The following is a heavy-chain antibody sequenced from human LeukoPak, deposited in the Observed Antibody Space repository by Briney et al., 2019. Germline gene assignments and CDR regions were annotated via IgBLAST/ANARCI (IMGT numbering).Heavy chain of an antibody. Sequence: GASVKVSCKASGYTFTSYYMHWVRQAPGQGLEWMGIINPSGGSTSYARKFQGRVTMTRDTSTSTVYMELSSLRSEDTAVYYCARDPSCSSTSCYHDAFDIWGQGTMVTVSS. CDR2: INPSGGST. D-gene: IGHD2-2*01. V-gene: IGHV1-46*03. CDR3: ARDPSCSSTSCYHDAFDI. J-gene: IGHJ3*02. CDR1: GYTFTSYY.